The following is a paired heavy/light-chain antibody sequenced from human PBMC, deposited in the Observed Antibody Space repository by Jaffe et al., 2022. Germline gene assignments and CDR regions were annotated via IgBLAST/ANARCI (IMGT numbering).Light chain of an antibody. CDR2: GAS. V-gene: IGKV3-20*01. CDR1: QTVTSSF. Sequence: EIVLTQSPGTLSLSPGERATLSCRASQTVTSSFLSWYQQKPGQAPRVLISGASSRAAGIPDRFSGRGSGTDFTLTISRLEPEDFAVYYCHHYGSSFPFGGGTKVEIK. J-gene: IGKJ4*01. CDR3: HHYGSSFP.
Heavy chain of an antibody. D-gene: IGHD1-1*01. CDR1: GFSVRVNG. V-gene: IGHV3-66*02. CDR3: ARGTMWLQHWDS. J-gene: IGHJ4*02. CDR2: VDGRGNT. Sequence: EVQLVESGGGLVQPGGSLRLSCATSGFSVRVNGMGWVRQAPGRGLEWVSVVDGRGNTDYADSVKGRFTLSRDTSKNTVFLQMNNLRTEDTAVYYCARGTMWLQHWDSWGQGTLVTVSS.